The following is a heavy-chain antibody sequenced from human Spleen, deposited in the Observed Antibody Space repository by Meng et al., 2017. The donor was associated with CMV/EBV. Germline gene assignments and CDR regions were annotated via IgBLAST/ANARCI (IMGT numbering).Heavy chain of an antibody. CDR1: GYIFLDYS. CDR3: ARSRGRITPEGGGFDS. Sequence: SGYIFLDYSITWVRQAPGQGLEWMGWISAYNGHTSYPQRLQDRVIMTTDTSTTTAYMELRSLRSDDTALYYCARSRGRITPEGGGFDSWGQGTLVTVSS. J-gene: IGHJ5*01. D-gene: IGHD3-10*01. CDR2: ISAYNGHT. V-gene: IGHV1-18*04.